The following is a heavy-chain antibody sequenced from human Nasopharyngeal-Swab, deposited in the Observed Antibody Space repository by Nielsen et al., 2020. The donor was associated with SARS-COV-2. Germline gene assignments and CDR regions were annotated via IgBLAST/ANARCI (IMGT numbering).Heavy chain of an antibody. CDR1: GFTFSSYG. V-gene: IGHV3-30*18. J-gene: IGHJ3*02. Sequence: GESLKISCAASGFTFSSYGMHWVRQAPGKGLEWVAVISYDGSNKYYADSVKGRFTISRDNSKNTLYLQMNSLRAEDTAVYYCAKDVYRRSGYSYDSDAFDIWGQGTMVTVSS. CDR2: ISYDGSNK. CDR3: AKDVYRRSGYSYDSDAFDI. D-gene: IGHD5-18*01.